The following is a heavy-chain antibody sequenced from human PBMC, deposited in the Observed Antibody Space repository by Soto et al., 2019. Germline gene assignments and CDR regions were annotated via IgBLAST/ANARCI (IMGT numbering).Heavy chain of an antibody. V-gene: IGHV1-46*01. CDR1: GYTLTSYH. CDR2: INPSGGTT. Sequence: QVQLVQSGAEVKKPRASVNVSCKASGYTLTSYHLHWVRQARGQGLEWMGTINPSGGTTAYAQKFQGRVTMTRDTSTNTVYMELSSLRSEDTAVYYCAREFMATGDHWGQGTLVTVSS. D-gene: IGHD3-10*01. CDR3: AREFMATGDH. J-gene: IGHJ4*02.